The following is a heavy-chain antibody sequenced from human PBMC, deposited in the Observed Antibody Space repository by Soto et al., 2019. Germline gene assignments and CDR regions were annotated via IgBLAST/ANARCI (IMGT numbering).Heavy chain of an antibody. V-gene: IGHV3-48*02. CDR2: IGSDGTIT. CDR3: ARHLRTN. CDR1: GYIFSAYG. Sequence: EVQVVESGGTLVKPGGSLRLACEGTGYIFSAYGMNWVRQAPGKGLEWVSNIGSDGTITTYAESVRGRFTVSRDNAKNSVYLQMNNLRHEDTAVYYCARHLRTNWGQGTLVSVSS. J-gene: IGHJ4*02.